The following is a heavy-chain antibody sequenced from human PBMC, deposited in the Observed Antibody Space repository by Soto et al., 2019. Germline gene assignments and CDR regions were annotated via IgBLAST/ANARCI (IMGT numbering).Heavy chain of an antibody. CDR1: GSAFTTYG. CDR2: ISAHNGNT. V-gene: IGHV1-18*01. CDR3: ARGRYGDY. J-gene: IGHJ4*02. D-gene: IGHD1-1*01. Sequence: QVHLVQSGAEVKKPGASVKVSCQASGSAFTTYGITGVRQAPGQGLEWMGWISAHNGNTNYAQKLQGRVTVTRDTSTSTAYMELRSLRSDDTAVYYCARGRYGDYWGQGALVTVSS.